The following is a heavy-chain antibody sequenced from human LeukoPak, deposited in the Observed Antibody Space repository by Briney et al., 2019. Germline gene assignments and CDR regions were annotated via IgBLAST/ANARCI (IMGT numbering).Heavy chain of an antibody. CDR1: GFTFSSYG. D-gene: IGHD4-17*01. J-gene: IGHJ4*02. CDR3: AKDRYGELGY. CDR2: ISYDGSNK. Sequence: GGSLRLSCAASGFTFSSYGMHWVRQAPGKGLEWVAVISYDGSNKYYADSVKGRFTISRDNSKNTLYLQMNSLRAEDTAVYYCAKDRYGELGYWGQGTLVTVSS. V-gene: IGHV3-30*18.